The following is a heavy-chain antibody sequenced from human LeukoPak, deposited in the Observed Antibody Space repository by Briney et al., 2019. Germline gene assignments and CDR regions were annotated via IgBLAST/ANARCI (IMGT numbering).Heavy chain of an antibody. Sequence: SETLSLTCTVSGGSISSYYWSWIRQPAGKGLEWIGRIYTSGSTNYNPSLKSRVTMSVDTSKNQFSLKLSSVTAADTAVYYCARRETSNKKYYYDSSGYYYVYWGQGTLVTVSS. CDR1: GGSISSYY. D-gene: IGHD3-22*01. V-gene: IGHV4-4*07. J-gene: IGHJ4*02. CDR2: IYTSGST. CDR3: ARRETSNKKYYYDSSGYYYVY.